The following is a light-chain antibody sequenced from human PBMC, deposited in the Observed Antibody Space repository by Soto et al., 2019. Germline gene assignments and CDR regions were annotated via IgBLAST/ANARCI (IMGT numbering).Light chain of an antibody. J-gene: IGKJ4*01. Sequence: EIVLTQSPATLSLSPGERATLSCRASQSVSIYLAWYQQKPGQAPRLLIYDASNRVIGIPARFSGSGSGTDFSLTVSSLEPEDFAAYYCQQRSSWPLTFGGGTKVDIK. CDR2: DAS. V-gene: IGKV3-11*01. CDR3: QQRSSWPLT. CDR1: QSVSIY.